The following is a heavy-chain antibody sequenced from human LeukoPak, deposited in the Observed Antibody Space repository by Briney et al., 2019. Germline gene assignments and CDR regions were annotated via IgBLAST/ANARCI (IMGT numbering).Heavy chain of an antibody. V-gene: IGHV4-39*07. Sequence: SETLSLTCIVSGGSISSSSYYWGWIRQPPGKGLEWIGSIYYSGSTYYNASLKSRVTISVDTSKNQFSLKLSSVTAADTAVYYCARDVSPYYYDSSGYFDYWGQGTLVTVSS. CDR3: ARDVSPYYYDSSGYFDY. CDR2: IYYSGST. CDR1: GGSISSSSYY. J-gene: IGHJ4*02. D-gene: IGHD3-22*01.